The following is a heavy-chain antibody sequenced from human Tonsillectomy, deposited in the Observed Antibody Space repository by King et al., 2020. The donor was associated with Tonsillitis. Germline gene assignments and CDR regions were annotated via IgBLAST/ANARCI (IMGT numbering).Heavy chain of an antibody. Sequence: VQLVESGGGLVQPGGSLRLSCSASGFTFSSYVMHWVRQAPGKGLEYLSAISSNGGSTYYADSVKGRFTISRDNSKNTLYLQMSRLRADDTAVYYCVKETSGWYDYWGQGTLVTVSS. J-gene: IGHJ4*02. CDR3: VKETSGWYDY. D-gene: IGHD6-19*01. V-gene: IGHV3-64D*06. CDR1: GFTFSSYV. CDR2: ISSNGGST.